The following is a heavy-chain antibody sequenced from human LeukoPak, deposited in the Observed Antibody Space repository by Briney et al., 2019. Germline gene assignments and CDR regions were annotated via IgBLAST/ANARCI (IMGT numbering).Heavy chain of an antibody. CDR1: GFPFNTYG. CDR2: INSSSSVI. V-gene: IGHV3-48*04. D-gene: IGHD4-17*01. CDR3: AKLTHDYGDYVEDY. J-gene: IGHJ4*02. Sequence: GGSLSLSCAASGFPFNTYGLTWVRQPPGKGLKWVSYINSSSSVIYYADSVKGRFTISRDNAKNALYLQMNILRAEDTAVYYCAKLTHDYGDYVEDYWGQGTLVTVSS.